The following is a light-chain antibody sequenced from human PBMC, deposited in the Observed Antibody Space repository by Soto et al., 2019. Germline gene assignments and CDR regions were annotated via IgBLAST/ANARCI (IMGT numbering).Light chain of an antibody. CDR1: QHVNNY. Sequence: DIVLTQSPATLSLSPGETATLSCRASQHVNNYLDWYQQKPGQAPRLLIYGASNRASGIPARFSGSGSGTDFTLTISSLEPEDFAVYYCQQRSIWPPITFGQGTRLEIK. V-gene: IGKV3-11*01. CDR3: QQRSIWPPIT. J-gene: IGKJ5*01. CDR2: GAS.